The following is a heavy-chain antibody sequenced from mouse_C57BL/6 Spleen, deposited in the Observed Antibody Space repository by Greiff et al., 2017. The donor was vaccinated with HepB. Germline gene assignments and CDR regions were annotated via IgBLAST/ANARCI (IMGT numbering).Heavy chain of an antibody. D-gene: IGHD2-3*01. Sequence: QVQLQQPGAELVKPGASVKMSCKASGYTFTSYWITWVKQRPGQGLEWIGDIYPGSGSTNYNEKFKSKATLTVDTSSSTAYMQLSSLTSEDSAVYYCARREMGLLPYYFDYWGQGTTLTVSS. V-gene: IGHV1-55*01. J-gene: IGHJ2*01. CDR3: ARREMGLLPYYFDY. CDR1: GYTFTSYW. CDR2: IYPGSGST.